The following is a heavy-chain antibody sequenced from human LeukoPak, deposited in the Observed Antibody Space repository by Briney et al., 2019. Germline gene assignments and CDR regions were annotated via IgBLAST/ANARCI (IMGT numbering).Heavy chain of an antibody. CDR3: TREDHSNYNY. CDR2: ISGSGGST. V-gene: IGHV3-23*01. Sequence: GGSLRLSCAASGFTFSSCAMSWVRQAPGKGLEWVSAISGSGGSTYYADSVKGRFTISRDNAKNSLYLQMNSLRAEDTAVYYCTREDHSNYNYWGQGTLVTVSS. J-gene: IGHJ4*02. D-gene: IGHD4-11*01. CDR1: GFTFSSCA.